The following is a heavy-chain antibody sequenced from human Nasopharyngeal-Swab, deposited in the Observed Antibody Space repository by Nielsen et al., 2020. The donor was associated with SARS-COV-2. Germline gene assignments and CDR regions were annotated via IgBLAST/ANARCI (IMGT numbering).Heavy chain of an antibody. CDR3: ARDSVSGYGHGY. Sequence: GGSLRLSCAASGFTVSSNYMSWVRQAPGKGLEWVSVIYSGGSTYYADSVKGRFTISRDNSKNTLYLQMNSLRAEDTAVYYCARDSVSGYGHGYWGQGTLATVSS. V-gene: IGHV3-53*01. D-gene: IGHD5-12*01. CDR2: IYSGGST. CDR1: GFTVSSNY. J-gene: IGHJ4*02.